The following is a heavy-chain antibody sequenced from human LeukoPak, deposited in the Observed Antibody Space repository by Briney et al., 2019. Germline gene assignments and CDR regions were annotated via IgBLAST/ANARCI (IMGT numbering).Heavy chain of an antibody. CDR2: IDDSGRI. J-gene: IGHJ4*02. Sequence: LRLSCAASGFTFSDYYMSWIRQAPGKGLEWIANIDDSGRIYSNPSPRSRVTMSRDTSKNQFSLKVTSVTAADTAVYYCARLDGSLAHISGSYPDFWGQGILVTVSS. V-gene: IGHV4-59*04. D-gene: IGHD3-10*01. CDR1: GFTFSDYY. CDR3: ARLDGSLAHISGSYPDF.